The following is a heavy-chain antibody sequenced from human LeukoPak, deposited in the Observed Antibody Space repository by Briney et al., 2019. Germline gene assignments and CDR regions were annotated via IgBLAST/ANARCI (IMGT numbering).Heavy chain of an antibody. Sequence: PGGSLRLSCAASGFTLSSYEMNWVRQAPGKGLEWVSYISSSGSTIYYADSVKGRFTISRDNSKNTLYLQMKSLRAEDTAVYYCAKGGSSWVEDLDYWGQGTLLTVSS. CDR1: GFTLSSYE. J-gene: IGHJ4*02. V-gene: IGHV3-48*03. D-gene: IGHD6-13*01. CDR2: ISSSGSTI. CDR3: AKGGSSWVEDLDY.